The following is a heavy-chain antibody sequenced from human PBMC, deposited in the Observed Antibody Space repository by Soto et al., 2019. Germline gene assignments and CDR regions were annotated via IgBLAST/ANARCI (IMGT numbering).Heavy chain of an antibody. CDR3: AREGASGFGMDV. V-gene: IGHV4-4*07. D-gene: IGHD1-26*01. CDR2: IYTSGST. Sequence: AETLSLTCNVSGGSIRSYYWSWVRQPAGKPLEWIGRIYTSGSTNYNPSLKSRVSMSVDTSKNQFSLEVTSVTAADTAVYYCAREGASGFGMDVWGQGTTVTVSS. J-gene: IGHJ6*02. CDR1: GGSIRSYY.